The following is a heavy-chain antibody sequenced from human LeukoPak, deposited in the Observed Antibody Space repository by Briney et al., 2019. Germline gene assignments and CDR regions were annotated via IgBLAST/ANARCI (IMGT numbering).Heavy chain of an antibody. CDR1: GFTFSFSN. J-gene: IGHJ5*02. V-gene: IGHV3-21*03. CDR2: ISSTNGHT. D-gene: IGHD6-19*01. CDR3: ARDRDSSGLYGGADL. Sequence: GGSLRLSCAASGFTFSFSNMNWVRQAPGKGLEWVSYISSTNGHTYYADSVNGRFTISRDTAKNSLYLQMNSLRVEDTAIYFCARDRDSSGLYGGADLWGQGVLVTVSA.